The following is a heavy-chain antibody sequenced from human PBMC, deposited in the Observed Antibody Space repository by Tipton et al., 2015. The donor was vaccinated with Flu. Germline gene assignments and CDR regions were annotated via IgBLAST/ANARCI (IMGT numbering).Heavy chain of an antibody. CDR1: GFTFSSYA. J-gene: IGHJ4*02. Sequence: SLRLSCAASGFTFSSYAMSWVRQAPGKGLEWVSAISGSGGSTYYADSVKGRFTISRDNSKNTLYLQMNSLRAEDTAVYYCAKDPFFLGDYADYWGQGTLVTVSS. CDR3: AKDPFFLGDYADY. D-gene: IGHD4-17*01. V-gene: IGHV3-23*01. CDR2: ISGSGGST.